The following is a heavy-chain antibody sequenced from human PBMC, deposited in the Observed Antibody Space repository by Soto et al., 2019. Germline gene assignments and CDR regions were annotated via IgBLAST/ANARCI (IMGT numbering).Heavy chain of an antibody. CDR3: ARIVVLITGVYFDY. D-gene: IGHD2-2*01. CDR1: ESTFSNYW. Sequence: GGSLRLSCAASESTFSNYWMSWVRQAPGKGLEWVANIKKDGSEKYYVDSVKGRFTISRDNAKNSLFLQMNSLRAEDTAVYYCARIVVLITGVYFDYWGQGTLVTVSS. CDR2: IKKDGSEK. J-gene: IGHJ4*02. V-gene: IGHV3-7*04.